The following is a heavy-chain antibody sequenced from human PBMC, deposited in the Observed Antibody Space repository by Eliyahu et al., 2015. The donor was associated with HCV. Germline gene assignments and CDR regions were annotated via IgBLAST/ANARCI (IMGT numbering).Heavy chain of an antibody. CDR3: ARVDYVSGSSESRYPIFDS. D-gene: IGHD3-10*01. Sequence: QVHLEQSGAEMKKPGASVRVSCRASGYSFTXYFIHWVRRAPGQGLEWMGRINPNSGVTEYXQKFQARVTMTRDTSIGTAFMELSSLRSDDTAVYYCARVDYVSGSSESRYPIFDSWGQGTLVTVSS. V-gene: IGHV1-2*02. CDR1: GYSFTXYF. CDR2: INPNSGVT. J-gene: IGHJ4*02.